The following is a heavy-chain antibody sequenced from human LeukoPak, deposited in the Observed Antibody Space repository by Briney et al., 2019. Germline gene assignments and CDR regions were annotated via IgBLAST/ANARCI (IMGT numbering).Heavy chain of an antibody. Sequence: SVKVSCKASGGTFSSYAISWVRQAPGQGLEWMGGIIPIFGTANYAQKLQGRVTMTTDTSTSTAYMELRSLRSDDTAVYYCARVEYYYDSSGYYYGLLDYWGQGTLVTVSS. CDR1: GGTFSSYA. V-gene: IGHV1-69*05. J-gene: IGHJ4*02. CDR2: IIPIFGTA. CDR3: ARVEYYYDSSGYYYGLLDY. D-gene: IGHD3-22*01.